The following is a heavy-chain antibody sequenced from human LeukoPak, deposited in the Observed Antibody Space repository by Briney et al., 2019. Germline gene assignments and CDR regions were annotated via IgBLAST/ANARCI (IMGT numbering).Heavy chain of an antibody. V-gene: IGHV3-48*03. J-gene: IGHJ3*02. CDR3: ARSNWNDNAFDI. CDR2: ISSSGSTI. CDR1: GFTFSSYE. D-gene: IGHD1-20*01. Sequence: GGSLRLSCAASGFTFSSYEMNWVRQAPGKGLEWVSYISSSGSTIYYADSVKGRFTISRDNAKNSLYLQMNSLRAEDTAVYYCARSNWNDNAFDIWGQGTMVTVSS.